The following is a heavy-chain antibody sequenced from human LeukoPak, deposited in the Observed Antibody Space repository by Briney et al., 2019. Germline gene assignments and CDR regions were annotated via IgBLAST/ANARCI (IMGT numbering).Heavy chain of an antibody. J-gene: IGHJ5*02. CDR3: ARAQKIGSSWFRPRMNWFDP. Sequence: GGSLRLSCAASGFTFSDHYMDWARQAPGKGLEWVGRTRNKANSYTTEYAASVKGRFTISRDDSKNSLYLQMNSLRAEDTAVYYCARAQKIGSSWFRPRMNWFDPWGQGTLVTVSS. CDR1: GFTFSDHY. D-gene: IGHD6-13*01. V-gene: IGHV3-72*01. CDR2: TRNKANSYTT.